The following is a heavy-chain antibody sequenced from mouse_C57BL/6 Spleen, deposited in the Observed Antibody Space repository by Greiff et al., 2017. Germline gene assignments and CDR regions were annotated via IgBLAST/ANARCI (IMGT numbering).Heavy chain of an antibody. V-gene: IGHV1-7*01. D-gene: IGHD1-1*01. CDR1: GHTSTSYW. J-gene: IGHJ4*01. CDR2: INPSCGNT. Sequence: VMLQVSGAEPAKLGASVKSSCMASGHTSTSYWMHWVKQRPGQGLGWIGYINPSCGNTKYNQQFTDKATLTADKSSSTAYIQLSSLTYEDSAVYCCAKDYNGSMDYWGRGTSDTVCS. CDR3: AKDYNGSMDY.